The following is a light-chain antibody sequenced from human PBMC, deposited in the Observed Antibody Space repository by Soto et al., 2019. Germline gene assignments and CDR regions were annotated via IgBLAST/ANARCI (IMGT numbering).Light chain of an antibody. J-gene: IGKJ1*01. CDR2: GAS. V-gene: IGKV3-20*01. Sequence: EIVLTQSPGTLSLSPGKRATLSCRASQSVSSSYLAWYQQKPGQAPRLLIYGASSRATGIPDRFSGSGSGTDFTLTISRLEPEDFAVYYCQQHGTFGQGTKVEIK. CDR3: QQHGT. CDR1: QSVSSSY.